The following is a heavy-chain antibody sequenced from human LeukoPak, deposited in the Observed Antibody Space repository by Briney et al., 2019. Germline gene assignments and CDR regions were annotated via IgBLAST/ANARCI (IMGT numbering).Heavy chain of an antibody. J-gene: IGHJ4*02. CDR2: IDHSGST. CDR1: GYSISSGYY. V-gene: IGHV4-38-2*02. Sequence: SETLSLTCTVSGYSISSGYYWGWIRQPPGKGLEWTGSIDHSGSTYYNPSLKSRITISVDTSKNQFSLKLSSVTAADTAVYYCARGSDIVVVVAATARSKFDYWGQGTLVTVSS. CDR3: ARGSDIVVVVAATARSKFDY. D-gene: IGHD2-15*01.